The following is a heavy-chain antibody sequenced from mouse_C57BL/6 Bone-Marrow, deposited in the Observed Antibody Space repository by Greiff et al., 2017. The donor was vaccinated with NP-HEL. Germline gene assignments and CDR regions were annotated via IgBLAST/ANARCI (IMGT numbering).Heavy chain of an antibody. D-gene: IGHD2-2*01. CDR3: ARGLPLGSFDV. CDR2: IDPSDSYT. J-gene: IGHJ1*03. CDR1: GYTFTSYW. Sequence: QVQLQQPGAELVMPGASVKLSCKASGYTFTSYWMHWVKQRPGQGLEWIGDIDPSDSYTNYNQKLKGKSTLTVDKSSSTAYMQLSILTSEESAVYYCARGLPLGSFDVWGTGTTVTVSS. V-gene: IGHV1-69*01.